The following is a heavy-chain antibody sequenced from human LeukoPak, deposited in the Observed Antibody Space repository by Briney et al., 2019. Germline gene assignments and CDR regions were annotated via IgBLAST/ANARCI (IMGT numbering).Heavy chain of an antibody. J-gene: IGHJ4*02. CDR1: GFTFSSYA. CDR3: AREWDIDY. Sequence: GGSLRLSCAASGFTFSSYAMHWVRQAPGKGLEWVAVISYDGSNKYYADSVKGRFTISRDNSKNTLYLQMNSLRAEDTAVYYCAREWDIDYWGQGTLVTVSS. V-gene: IGHV3-30-3*01. D-gene: IGHD1-26*01. CDR2: ISYDGSNK.